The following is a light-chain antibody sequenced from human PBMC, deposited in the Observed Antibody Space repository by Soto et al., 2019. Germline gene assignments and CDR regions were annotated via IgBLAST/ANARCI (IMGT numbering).Light chain of an antibody. V-gene: IGKV3-20*01. J-gene: IGKJ1*01. CDR2: GAS. CDR3: QQYGSSPWT. Sequence: ELVLTQSPGTLYLSPGERATLSCRASQSVSNSYIAWYQQKPGQAPRLLIYGASSRATGMPDRFSGSGSGTDFTLTISRLEPEDFAVYYCQQYGSSPWTFGQGTKVEIK. CDR1: QSVSNSY.